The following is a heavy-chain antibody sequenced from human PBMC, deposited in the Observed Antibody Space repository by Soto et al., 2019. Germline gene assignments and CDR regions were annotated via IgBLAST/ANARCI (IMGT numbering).Heavy chain of an antibody. CDR3: ATGNQGGIDSFDY. CDR1: GYTFTSYA. Sequence: ASVKVSCKASGYTFTSYAMHWVRQAPGQRLEWMGWINAGNGNTKYSQKFQGRVTITRDTSASTAYMELRSLRSDDTAVYYCATGNQGGIDSFDYWGQGTLVTVSS. CDR2: INAGNGNT. J-gene: IGHJ4*02. D-gene: IGHD3-10*01. V-gene: IGHV1-3*01.